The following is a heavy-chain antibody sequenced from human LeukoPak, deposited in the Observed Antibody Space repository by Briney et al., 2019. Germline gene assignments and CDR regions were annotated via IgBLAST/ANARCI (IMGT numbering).Heavy chain of an antibody. CDR3: ARRYSSSWAIDY. Sequence: LETLSLTCTVSGGSISSYYWSWIRQPPGKGLEWIGYIYYSGSTNYNPSLKSRVTISVDTSKNQFSLKLSSVTAADTAVYYCARRYSSSWAIDYWGQGTLVTVSS. CDR1: GGSISSYY. D-gene: IGHD6-13*01. V-gene: IGHV4-59*01. CDR2: IYYSGST. J-gene: IGHJ4*02.